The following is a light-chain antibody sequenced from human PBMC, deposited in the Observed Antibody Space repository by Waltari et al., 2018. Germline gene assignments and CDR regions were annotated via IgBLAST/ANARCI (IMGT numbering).Light chain of an antibody. Sequence: DIQMTQSPSSLSASVGDRITITCQASQDINIYLNWFQQKPGSAPKVLIYDSSNLETVVPARFTGSGSGTDFTLTISSLQPEDIATYYCEQYDYFPLTFGGGTKVEIK. J-gene: IGKJ4*01. V-gene: IGKV1-33*01. CDR3: EQYDYFPLT. CDR2: DSS. CDR1: QDINIY.